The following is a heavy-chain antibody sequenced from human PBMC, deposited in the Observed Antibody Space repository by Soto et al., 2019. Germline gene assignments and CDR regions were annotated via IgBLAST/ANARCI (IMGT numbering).Heavy chain of an antibody. CDR1: GNSVTSGW. V-gene: IGHV5-51*01. CDR3: ARSRRGAYSSGWYSLSGYYNYGIDV. Sequence: ICGEACGNSVTSGWSRCIRQKPGKGLEWMGIIYPGDSDTKYSPSLQGQVTISADTSISTAYLQWTSLKASDTAMYYCARSRRGAYSSGWYSLSGYYNYGIDVWGQGTKVTVSS. J-gene: IGHJ6*02. CDR2: IYPGDSDT. D-gene: IGHD6-19*01.